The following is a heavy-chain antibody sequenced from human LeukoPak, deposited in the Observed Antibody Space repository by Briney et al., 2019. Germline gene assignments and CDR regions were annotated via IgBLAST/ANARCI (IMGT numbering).Heavy chain of an antibody. V-gene: IGHV1-69*06. CDR1: GGTFSSYA. CDR3: ATYDSSGYSFDY. Sequence: SVKVSCKASGGTFSSYAISWVRQAPGQGLEWMGGIIPIFGTANYAQKFQGRVTITADKSTSTAYMELSSLRSEDTAVYYCATYDSSGYSFDYWGQGTLVTVSS. D-gene: IGHD3-22*01. J-gene: IGHJ4*02. CDR2: IIPIFGTA.